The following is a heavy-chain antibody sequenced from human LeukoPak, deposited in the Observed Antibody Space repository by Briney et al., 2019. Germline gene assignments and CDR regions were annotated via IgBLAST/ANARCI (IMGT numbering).Heavy chain of an antibody. CDR3: ARVRGSYVKIPGNWFDP. Sequence: ASVKVSCKASGYTFTGYYMHWVRQAPGQGLEWMGWINPNSGGTNYAQKFQGRVTMTRDTSISTAYMELSRLRSDDTAVYYCARVRGSYVKIPGNWFDPWGQGTLVAVSS. V-gene: IGHV1-2*02. CDR1: GYTFTGYY. J-gene: IGHJ5*02. D-gene: IGHD1-26*01. CDR2: INPNSGGT.